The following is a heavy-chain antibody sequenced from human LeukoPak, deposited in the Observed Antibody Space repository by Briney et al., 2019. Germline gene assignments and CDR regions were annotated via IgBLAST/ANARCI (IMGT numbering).Heavy chain of an antibody. D-gene: IGHD4-17*01. Sequence: ASVKVSCKVSVYTLTELSMHWVRQAPGKGLEWMGGFDPENGETIYAQKFQGRVTMTEDTSTDTAYMELSSLRSEDTAVYYCARPTVTTDYYYYMDVWGKGTTVTVSS. CDR1: VYTLTELS. J-gene: IGHJ6*03. CDR2: FDPENGET. V-gene: IGHV1-24*01. CDR3: ARPTVTTDYYYYMDV.